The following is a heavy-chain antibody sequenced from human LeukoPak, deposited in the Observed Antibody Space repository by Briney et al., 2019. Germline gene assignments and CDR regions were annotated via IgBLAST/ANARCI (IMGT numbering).Heavy chain of an antibody. CDR3: ARVENWFDP. CDR2: IYYSGST. CDR1: GGSISSSSYY. V-gene: IGHV4-39*07. J-gene: IGHJ5*02. Sequence: SETLSLTCTVSGGSISSSSYYWGWIRQPPGKGLEWIGSIYYSGSTYYNPTLKGRVTISVGTSKNQFSLKLSSVTAADTAVYYCARVENWFDPWGQGTLVTVSS.